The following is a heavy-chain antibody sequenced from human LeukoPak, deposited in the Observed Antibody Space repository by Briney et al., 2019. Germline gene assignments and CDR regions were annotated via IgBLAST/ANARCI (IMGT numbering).Heavy chain of an antibody. CDR3: ARDTLD. CDR1: GFTFSDHY. CDR2: SRNKADSYTT. Sequence: GGSLRLSCAASGFTFSDHYMDWVRQAPGKGLEWVGRSRNKADSYTTEYAASVKGRFTISRDDSKNSMYLQMNSLKTEDTAVYYCARDTLDWGQGTLAAVSS. V-gene: IGHV3-72*01. J-gene: IGHJ4*02. D-gene: IGHD2-15*01.